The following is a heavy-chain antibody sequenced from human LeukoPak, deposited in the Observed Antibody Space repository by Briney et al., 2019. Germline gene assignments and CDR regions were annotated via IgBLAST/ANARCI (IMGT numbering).Heavy chain of an antibody. CDR3: AKDQFYYGSGSYYEYAFDI. V-gene: IGHV3-73*01. J-gene: IGHJ3*02. CDR2: IRSNANNYAT. CDR1: GFTFSGSA. Sequence: GGSLRLSCAASGFTFSGSAMHWVRQASGKGLEWVGRIRSNANNYATAYAASVKGRFTISRDDSKNTAYLQMNSLQTEDTAVYYCAKDQFYYGSGSYYEYAFDIWGQGTMVTVSS. D-gene: IGHD3-10*01.